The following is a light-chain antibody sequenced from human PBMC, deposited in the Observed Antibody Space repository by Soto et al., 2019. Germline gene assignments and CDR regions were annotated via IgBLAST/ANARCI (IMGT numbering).Light chain of an antibody. J-gene: IGKJ3*01. Sequence: DIQMTQSPSSLSACVGDRVTITCRASQSISSYLNWYQQKPGKAPKLLIYAASSLQSGVPSRFSGSGSGTDFTLTISSLQPEDFATYYCQQSYSTPRSTFGPGTKVHIK. CDR2: AAS. V-gene: IGKV1-39*01. CDR1: QSISSY. CDR3: QQSYSTPRST.